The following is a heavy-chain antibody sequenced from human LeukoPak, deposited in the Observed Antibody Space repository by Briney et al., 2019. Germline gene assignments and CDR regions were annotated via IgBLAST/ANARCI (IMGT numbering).Heavy chain of an antibody. J-gene: IGHJ5*02. CDR1: GDSISSYY. Sequence: SETLSLTCTVSGDSISSYYWSWIRQPPGKGLEWIGYIYYSGSTEYNPSLKSRVAILVDTSKNQFSLKLSSVTAADTAVYFCARGQGSTWTGWFDPWGQGTLVTVSS. CDR2: IYYSGST. CDR3: ARGQGSTWTGWFDP. D-gene: IGHD6-13*01. V-gene: IGHV4-59*01.